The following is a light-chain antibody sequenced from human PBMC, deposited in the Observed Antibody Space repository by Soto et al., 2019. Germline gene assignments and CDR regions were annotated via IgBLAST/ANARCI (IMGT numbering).Light chain of an antibody. CDR3: CSYAGRSTYV. CDR1: SSDIGSYDF. J-gene: IGLJ1*01. Sequence: QSVLTQPHSVSGSPGQSVTISCTGASSDIGSYDFVSWYQQHPGKAPELLIFDVFKRPSGVPIRFSGSKSGNTASLTLSGLQAEDEGDYYCCSYAGRSTYVFGSGTKVTVL. CDR2: DVF. V-gene: IGLV2-11*01.